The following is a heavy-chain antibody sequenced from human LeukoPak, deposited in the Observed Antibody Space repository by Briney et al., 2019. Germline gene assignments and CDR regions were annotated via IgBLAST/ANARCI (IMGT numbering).Heavy chain of an antibody. Sequence: GGSLRLSCAASGFDFSKYTMSWVRQAPGKGLEWVSSISSGSRRIHYADSMRGRFTISRDNAKSSVYLQMHNLRVEDTATYFCARVALDHFWGRGTLVTVSS. CDR3: ARVALDHF. CDR2: ISSGSRRI. CDR1: GFDFSKYT. D-gene: IGHD3-9*01. V-gene: IGHV3-21*06. J-gene: IGHJ4*02.